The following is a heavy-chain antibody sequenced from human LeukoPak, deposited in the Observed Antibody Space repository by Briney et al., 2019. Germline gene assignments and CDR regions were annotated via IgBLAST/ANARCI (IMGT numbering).Heavy chain of an antibody. Sequence: GGSLRLSCAASGFTFSSYAMSWVRQAPGKGLEYVSAISSNGGSTYYADSVKGRFTISRDNSKNTLYLQMSSLRAEDTAVYYCVKLTGDRKYYFDYWGQGTLVTVSS. CDR1: GFTFSSYA. J-gene: IGHJ4*02. CDR3: VKLTGDRKYYFDY. CDR2: ISSNGGST. V-gene: IGHV3-64D*06. D-gene: IGHD7-27*01.